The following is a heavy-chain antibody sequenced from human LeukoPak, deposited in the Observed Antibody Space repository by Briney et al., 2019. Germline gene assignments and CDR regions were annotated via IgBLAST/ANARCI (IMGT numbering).Heavy chain of an antibody. D-gene: IGHD6-19*01. Sequence: ASVKVSCKVSGYTLTELSMHWVRQAPGKGLEWMGGFDPEDGETIYAQKFQGRVTMAEDTSTDTAYMELSSLRSEDTAVYYCARDVTPVDYYYYYGMDVWGQGTTVTVSS. CDR3: ARDVTPVDYYYYYGMDV. CDR2: FDPEDGET. CDR1: GYTLTELS. V-gene: IGHV1-24*01. J-gene: IGHJ6*02.